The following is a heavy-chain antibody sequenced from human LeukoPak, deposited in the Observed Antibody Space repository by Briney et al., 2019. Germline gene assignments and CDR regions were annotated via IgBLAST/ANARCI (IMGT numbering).Heavy chain of an antibody. J-gene: IGHJ1*01. CDR1: GGTFSSYA. V-gene: IGHV1-69*04. CDR2: IIPILGIA. Sequence: GASVKVSCKASGGTFSSYAISWVRQAPGQGLEWMGRIIPILGIANYAQKFQGRVTITADKSTSTAYMELSSLRSEDTAVYYCARDWRSGSYKHFQHWGQGTLVTVSS. D-gene: IGHD1-26*01. CDR3: ARDWRSGSYKHFQH.